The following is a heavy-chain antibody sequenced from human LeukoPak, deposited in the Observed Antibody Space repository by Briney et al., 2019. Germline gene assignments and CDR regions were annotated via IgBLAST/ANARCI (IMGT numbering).Heavy chain of an antibody. V-gene: IGHV3-23*01. CDR2: ISGSGGST. CDR3: AKRGYSYGTFGY. D-gene: IGHD5-18*01. J-gene: IGHJ4*02. Sequence: GGSLRLSCAASGFTFSSYAMSWVRQAPGKGLEWVSAISGSGGSTYYADSVKGRFTISRDNSKNTLYLQMNSLRAEDTVVYYCAKRGYSYGTFGYWGQGTLVPVSS. CDR1: GFTFSSYA.